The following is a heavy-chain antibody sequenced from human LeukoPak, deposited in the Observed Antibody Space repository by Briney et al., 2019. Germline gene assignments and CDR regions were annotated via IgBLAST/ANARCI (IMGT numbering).Heavy chain of an antibody. J-gene: IGHJ4*02. Sequence: GGSLRLSCAASGFPFNTYWMSWVRQSPGKGLQWVANIKPDGSDKYYVDSVRGRFTVSRDNAKNSLYLHLSSLGADDMAVYYCARGTGVYYIYWGQGTLVTVSS. CDR1: GFPFNTYW. D-gene: IGHD1-26*01. CDR2: IKPDGSDK. V-gene: IGHV3-7*01. CDR3: ARGTGVYYIY.